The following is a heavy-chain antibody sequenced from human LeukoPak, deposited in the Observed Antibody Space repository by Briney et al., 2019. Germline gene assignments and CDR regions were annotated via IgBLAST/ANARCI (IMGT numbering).Heavy chain of an antibody. D-gene: IGHD2-2*02. Sequence: GGSLRLSCEGSGFTFSNYWMDWVRQAPGKGLQWVANIKTDGSEKYYVDSVKGRFTISRDNAKNSLYLQMNSLRAEDTAVYYCARVDNRRQLLYFGYWGQGNLVTVSS. CDR2: IKTDGSEK. J-gene: IGHJ4*02. CDR1: GFTFSNYW. CDR3: ARVDNRRQLLYFGY. V-gene: IGHV3-7*01.